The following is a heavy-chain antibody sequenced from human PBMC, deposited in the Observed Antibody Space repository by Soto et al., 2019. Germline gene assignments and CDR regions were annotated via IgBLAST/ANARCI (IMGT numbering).Heavy chain of an antibody. CDR1: GDSLSTYY. V-gene: IGHV4-4*07. D-gene: IGHD3-16*02. J-gene: IGHJ4*02. CDR3: ARESVSGTYRFDS. Sequence: SETLSLTCTVSGDSLSTYYWSWIRQPAGERLEWIGRIHDTGRTNYNPSLKSRVTMSVDTSKNQFSLRVNSVTAADTAVYYCARESVSGTYRFDSWGQGPLVTVSS. CDR2: IHDTGRT.